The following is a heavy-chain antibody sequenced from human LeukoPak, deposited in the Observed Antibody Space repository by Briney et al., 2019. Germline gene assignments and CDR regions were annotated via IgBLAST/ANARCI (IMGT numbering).Heavy chain of an antibody. D-gene: IGHD6-13*01. J-gene: IGHJ4*02. Sequence: EASVKVSCKASGYTFTSYYMHWVRQAPGQGLEWMGIINPSGGSTIYAQKFQGRVTMTRDMSTSTVYMELSSLRSEDTAVYYCARDLPGIAAAGDYWGQGTLVTVSS. CDR3: ARDLPGIAAAGDY. CDR1: GYTFTSYY. V-gene: IGHV1-46*01. CDR2: INPSGGST.